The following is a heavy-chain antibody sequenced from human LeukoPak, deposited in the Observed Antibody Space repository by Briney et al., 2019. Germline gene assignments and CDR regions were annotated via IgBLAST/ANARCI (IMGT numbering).Heavy chain of an antibody. Sequence: SETLSLTCTVSGGSISSYYWSWIRQPAGKGLEWIGRIYTSGSTNYNPSLKSRVTMSVDTSKNQFSLKLSSVTAADTAVYYCARVVVVPAEGHGYWFDPWGQGTLVTVSS. CDR3: ARVVVVPAEGHGYWFDP. CDR2: IYTSGST. J-gene: IGHJ5*02. CDR1: GGSISSYY. V-gene: IGHV4-4*07. D-gene: IGHD2-2*01.